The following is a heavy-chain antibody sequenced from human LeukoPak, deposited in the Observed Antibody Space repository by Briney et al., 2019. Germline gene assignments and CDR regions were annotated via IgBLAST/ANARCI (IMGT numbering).Heavy chain of an antibody. J-gene: IGHJ6*03. CDR2: IYTSGNT. V-gene: IGHV4-4*07. CDR1: GVSINTYY. Sequence: SETLSLTCTVSGVSINTYYWSWIRQPPGKGLEWIGRIYTSGNTKYNPSLKSRVTMSVDTSKNQFSLKLTSVTAADTAAYYCARGRGPDYDYYYMDVWGKGTTVTVSS. CDR3: ARGRGPDYDYYYMDV.